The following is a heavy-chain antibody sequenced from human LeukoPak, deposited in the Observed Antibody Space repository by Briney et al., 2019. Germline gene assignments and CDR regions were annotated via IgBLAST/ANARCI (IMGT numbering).Heavy chain of an antibody. V-gene: IGHV1-8*01. D-gene: IGHD2-15*01. CDR1: GYTFTSYD. CDR2: MNSHSGNT. Sequence: ASVKVSCKASGYTFTSYDMNWVRQATGQGLEWVGWMNSHSGNTGYAQKFQGRVTMTRNTSKSTAYRELSSRRSEDTAVYYCARDIGYCSGGSCYHAFDIWGQGTMVTVSS. J-gene: IGHJ3*02. CDR3: ARDIGYCSGGSCYHAFDI.